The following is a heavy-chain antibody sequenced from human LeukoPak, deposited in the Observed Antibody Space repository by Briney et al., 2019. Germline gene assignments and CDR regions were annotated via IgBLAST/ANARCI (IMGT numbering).Heavy chain of an antibody. D-gene: IGHD1-14*01. CDR3: TSGLAYSFDY. V-gene: IGHV3-15*01. CDR1: GFTFTNDW. CDR2: VKSKTDVGTT. J-gene: IGHJ4*02. Sequence: GGSLRLSCAASGFTFTNDWMSWVRQAPGKGLEWVGRVKSKTDVGTTDFAAPVKGRFTISTDDSKNTLYLQMISMKTEHAAVDSSTSGLAYSFDYWGQGTLVTVSS.